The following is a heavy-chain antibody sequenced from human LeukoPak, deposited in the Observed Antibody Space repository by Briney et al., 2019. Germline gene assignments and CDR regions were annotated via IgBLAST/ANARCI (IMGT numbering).Heavy chain of an antibody. J-gene: IGHJ4*02. CDR2: MYPGGST. V-gene: IGHV3-53*01. Sequence: PGGSLRLSCSASGLTVSSNYMSWVRQAPGKGLEWVSVMYPGGSTYYADSVKGRFTISRDNSKNTVFLRMSSLRAEDTAIDFCAACPHGPDYSHHWGQGTPVTISS. D-gene: IGHD2-2*01. CDR1: GLTVSSNY. CDR3: AACPHGPDYSHH.